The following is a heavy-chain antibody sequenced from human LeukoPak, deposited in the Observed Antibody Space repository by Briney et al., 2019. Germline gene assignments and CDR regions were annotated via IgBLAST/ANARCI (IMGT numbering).Heavy chain of an antibody. J-gene: IGHJ6*04. V-gene: IGHV1-3*01. CDR2: INAGNGNT. D-gene: IGHD2-2*01. Sequence: ASVKVSCKASGYTFTSYAMHWVRQDPGQRLEWMGWINAGNGNTKYSQKFQGRVTITRDTSASTAYMELSSLRSEDTAVYYCARDIVVVPAAMPFYGMDVWGKGTTVTVSS. CDR3: ARDIVVVPAAMPFYGMDV. CDR1: GYTFTSYA.